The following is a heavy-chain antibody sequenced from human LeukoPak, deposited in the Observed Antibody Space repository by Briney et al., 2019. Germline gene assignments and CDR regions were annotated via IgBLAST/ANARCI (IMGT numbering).Heavy chain of an antibody. V-gene: IGHV3-66*01. J-gene: IGHJ4*02. CDR1: GFTVSSNY. Sequence: PGGSLRVSCAASGFTVSSNYMSWVRQAPGKGLEWVSVIYIGGTTYYADSVKGRFTISRDNSKNTLYLQMNSLRAEDTAVYYCARDERGRAAEDYWGQGTLVTVSS. CDR2: IYIGGTT. D-gene: IGHD6-13*01. CDR3: ARDERGRAAEDY.